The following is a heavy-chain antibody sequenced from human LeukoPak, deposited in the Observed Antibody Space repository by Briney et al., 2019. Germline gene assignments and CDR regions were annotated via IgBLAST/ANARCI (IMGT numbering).Heavy chain of an antibody. J-gene: IGHJ4*02. CDR1: GFTFSSYA. Sequence: GGSLRLSCAASGFTFSSYAMPWVRQAPGKGLEWVSYISSSSSTIYYADSVKGRFTISRDNAKNSLYLQMNSLRAEDTAVYYCAMGDSSGYHDYWGQGTLVTVSS. D-gene: IGHD3-22*01. CDR3: AMGDSSGYHDY. V-gene: IGHV3-48*01. CDR2: ISSSSSTI.